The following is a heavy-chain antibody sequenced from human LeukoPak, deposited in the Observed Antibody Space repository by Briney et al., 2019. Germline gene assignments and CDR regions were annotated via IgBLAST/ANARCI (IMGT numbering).Heavy chain of an antibody. CDR2: ISYDGSNK. CDR1: GFTFSSYG. J-gene: IGHJ4*02. D-gene: IGHD3-22*01. V-gene: IGHV3-30*18. Sequence: PGRSLRLSCAASGFTFSSYGMHWVRQAPGKGLERVAVISYDGSNKYYADSVKGRFTISRDNSKNTLYLQMNSLSAEDTAVYYCAKSRGYYYEKSGPADYWGQGTLVTVSS. CDR3: AKSRGYYYEKSGPADY.